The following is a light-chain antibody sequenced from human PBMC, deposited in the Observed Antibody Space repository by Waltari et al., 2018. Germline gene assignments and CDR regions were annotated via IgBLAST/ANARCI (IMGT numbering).Light chain of an antibody. Sequence: QSALTQPASVSGSSGQSITISCTGSSSDVGRYDYVSWYQQLPGKAPKPIIFDVRVRPSGVSNRFSGSKSGNTASLTISGLQAEDEADYYCASYTYSSNVVFGGGTKVTV. CDR1: SSDVGRYDY. CDR3: ASYTYSSNVV. CDR2: DVR. J-gene: IGLJ2*01. V-gene: IGLV2-14*03.